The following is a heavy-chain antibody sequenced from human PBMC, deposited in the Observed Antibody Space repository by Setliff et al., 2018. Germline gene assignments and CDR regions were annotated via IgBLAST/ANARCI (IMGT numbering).Heavy chain of an antibody. CDR3: ARENTAKNFWGEESDY. CDR2: MNPNSGNT. J-gene: IGHJ4*02. D-gene: IGHD3-3*01. V-gene: IGHV1-8*02. CDR1: GGTFSSYA. Sequence: GASVKVSCKASGGTFSSYAISWVRQATGQGLEWMGWMNPNSGNTGYAQKFQGRVTMTRNTSISTAYMDLSSLRFEDTAVYYCARENTAKNFWGEESDYWGQGTLVTVSS.